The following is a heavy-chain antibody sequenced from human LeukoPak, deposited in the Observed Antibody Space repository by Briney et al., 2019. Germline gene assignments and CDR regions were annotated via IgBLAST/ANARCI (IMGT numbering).Heavy chain of an antibody. V-gene: IGHV3-11*01. CDR1: GFTFSDYY. CDR3: TTGESMVGTTIHVRWAD. CDR2: ISISGTTT. J-gene: IGHJ4*02. Sequence: GGSLRLSCAASGFTFSDYYMTWIRQTPGKGLEWVSYISISGTTTFYVDSVRGRFTISRDNTKNSLYLQMNSLKTEDTAVYYCTTGESMVGTTIHVRWADWGQGTLVTVSS. D-gene: IGHD1-26*01.